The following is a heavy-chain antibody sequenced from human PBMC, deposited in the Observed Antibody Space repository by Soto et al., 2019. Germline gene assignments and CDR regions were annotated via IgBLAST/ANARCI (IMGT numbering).Heavy chain of an antibody. J-gene: IGHJ4*02. D-gene: IGHD2-2*01. CDR2: ISAYNGNT. CDR3: AGESSASSQAS. V-gene: IGHV1-18*01. CDR1: GYTFTSYG. Sequence: QVQLVQSGAEVKKPGASVKVSCKASGYTFTSYGISWVRQAPGQGLEWMGWISAYNGNTNYAQKLQGRVTMTTDTPTSTADRGRRGLGPADTAVYSWAGESSASSQASGAQGTLAPFPS.